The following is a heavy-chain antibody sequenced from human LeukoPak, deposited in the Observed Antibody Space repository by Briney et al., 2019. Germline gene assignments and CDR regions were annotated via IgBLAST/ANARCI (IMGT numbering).Heavy chain of an antibody. CDR1: GYTFTSYG. D-gene: IGHD3-9*01. V-gene: IGHV1-3*01. Sequence: GASAKVSCKASGYTFTSYGMHWVRQAPGQRLEWMGWINAGNGNTKNSQKSQGRVTITRDTSASTAYMELSSLRSEDTAVYYCARGRDYDILTGYLSYYYYGMDVWGKGTTVTVSS. J-gene: IGHJ6*04. CDR2: INAGNGNT. CDR3: ARGRDYDILTGYLSYYYYGMDV.